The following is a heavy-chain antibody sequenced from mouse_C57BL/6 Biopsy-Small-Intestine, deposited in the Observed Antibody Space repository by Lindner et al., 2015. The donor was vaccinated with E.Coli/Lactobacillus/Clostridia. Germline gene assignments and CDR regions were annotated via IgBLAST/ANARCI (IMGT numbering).Heavy chain of an antibody. Sequence: VQLQESGGGLVKPGGSLKLSCAASGFTFSDYGMHWVRQAPEKGLEWVAYISSGSSSIYYADTVKGRFTISRDNAKNTLFLQMASLRSEDTAMYYCARRGITTVENYFDFWGQGTTLTVSS. V-gene: IGHV5-17*01. CDR2: ISSGSSSI. CDR3: ARRGITTVENYFDF. D-gene: IGHD1-1*01. CDR1: GFTFSDYG. J-gene: IGHJ2*01.